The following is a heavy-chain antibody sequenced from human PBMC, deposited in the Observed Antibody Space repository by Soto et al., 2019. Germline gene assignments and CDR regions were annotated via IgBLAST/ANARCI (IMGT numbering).Heavy chain of an antibody. D-gene: IGHD2-15*01. J-gene: IGHJ3*02. V-gene: IGHV3-21*01. Sequence: GGSLRLSCAASGFTFSSYSMNWVRQAPGKGLEWVSSISSSSSYIYYADSVKGRFTISRDNAKNSLYLQMNSLRAEDTAVYYCARGYCSGGSCYFYDAFDIWGQGTMVTVSS. CDR2: ISSSSSYI. CDR1: GFTFSSYS. CDR3: ARGYCSGGSCYFYDAFDI.